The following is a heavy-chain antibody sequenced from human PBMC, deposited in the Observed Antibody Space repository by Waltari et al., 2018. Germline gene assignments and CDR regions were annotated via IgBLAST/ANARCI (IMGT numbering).Heavy chain of an antibody. J-gene: IGHJ4*02. CDR3: ARGEYSSSWYRKSPFDY. Sequence: QVQLQQWGAGLLKPSETLSLTCAVYGGSFSGYYWSWIRQPPGKGLEWIGEINHSGSTNYNPSLKSRVTISVDTSKNQFSLKLSSVTAADTAVYYCARGEYSSSWYRKSPFDYWGQGTLVTVSS. CDR2: INHSGST. V-gene: IGHV4-34*01. CDR1: GGSFSGYY. D-gene: IGHD6-13*01.